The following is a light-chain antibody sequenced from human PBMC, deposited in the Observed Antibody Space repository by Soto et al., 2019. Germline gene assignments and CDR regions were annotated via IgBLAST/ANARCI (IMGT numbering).Light chain of an antibody. CDR3: QQYYNWPPAWT. Sequence: DIVMAQSPASLSVSPGEEVTLSCRASQSVGNDLAWYQQRAGQAPRLLIYGASTRATGVPARFTGSGSGTDFTLTISSLQSEDFAVYYCQQYYNWPPAWTFGQGTRVDIK. V-gene: IGKV3-15*01. CDR2: GAS. J-gene: IGKJ1*01. CDR1: QSVGND.